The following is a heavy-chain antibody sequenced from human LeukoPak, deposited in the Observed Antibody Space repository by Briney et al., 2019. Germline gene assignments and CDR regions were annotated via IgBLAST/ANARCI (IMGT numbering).Heavy chain of an antibody. CDR1: GYTFTGYY. V-gene: IGHV1-2*02. J-gene: IGHJ3*02. CDR2: INPNSGGT. CDR3: ARDRYGELSSPKAFDI. Sequence: ASVKVSCKASGYTFTGYYMHWVRQAPGQGLEWMGWINPNSGGTNYAQKFQGRVTMTRDTSISTAYMELSRLRSDDTAVYYCARDRYGELSSPKAFDIWGQGTMVTVSS. D-gene: IGHD3-16*02.